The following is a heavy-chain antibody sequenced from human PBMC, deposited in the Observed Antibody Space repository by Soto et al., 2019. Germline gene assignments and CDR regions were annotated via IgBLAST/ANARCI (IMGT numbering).Heavy chain of an antibody. CDR2: VNWDGDNV. D-gene: IGHD1-1*01. J-gene: IGHJ3*01. CDR1: GFTFDDYA. V-gene: IGHV3-9*01. Sequence: EVELVESGGDLVQPGRSLRLSCVASGFTFDDYAIHWVRQGPGKGLEWVSGVNWDGDNVDYADSVKGRFTISRDNANHSLYLQMNSLRVEDTALYYCVKMRGGQLRGDGFDVWGRGTLVSVSS. CDR3: VKMRGGQLRGDGFDV.